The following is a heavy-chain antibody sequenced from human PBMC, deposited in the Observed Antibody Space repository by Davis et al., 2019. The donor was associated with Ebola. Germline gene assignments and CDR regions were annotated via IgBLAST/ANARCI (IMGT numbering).Heavy chain of an antibody. V-gene: IGHV1-24*01. CDR1: GYTLSELS. CDR2: FESEDGET. D-gene: IGHD2-15*01. Sequence: ASVKVSCKVSGYTLSELSIHWVRQAPGKGLEWMGGFESEDGETTYAQEFQGRVTLTEDTSTDTAYMELSSLRSDDTAVYYCTSLQEGYRSGGSHYRGRWFDPWGQGTLVTASS. CDR3: TSLQEGYRSGGSHYRGRWFDP. J-gene: IGHJ5*02.